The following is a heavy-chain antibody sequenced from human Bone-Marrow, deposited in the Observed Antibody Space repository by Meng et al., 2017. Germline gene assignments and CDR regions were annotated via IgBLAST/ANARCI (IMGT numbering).Heavy chain of an antibody. D-gene: IGHD5-24*01. CDR1: GFTFSSYS. Sequence: GESLKISCAASGFTFSSYSMNWVRQAPGKGLEWVSSISSSSSYIYYADSVKGRFTISRDNAKNSLYLQMNSLRAEDTAGYYCASGGGAVEMATITNYWGQGTLVTVSS. CDR2: ISSSSSYI. CDR3: ASGGGAVEMATITNY. V-gene: IGHV3-21*01. J-gene: IGHJ4*02.